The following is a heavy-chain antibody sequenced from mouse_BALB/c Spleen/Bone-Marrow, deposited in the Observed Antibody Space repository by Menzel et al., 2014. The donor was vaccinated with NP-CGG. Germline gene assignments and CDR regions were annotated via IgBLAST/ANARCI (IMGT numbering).Heavy chain of an antibody. V-gene: IGHV5-6*02. CDR2: ISNGGTFT. CDR1: GFTFSSYG. CDR3: SRRQSGNYAMDY. Sequence: EVMLVESGGDLVKPGRSLKLSCAASGFTFSSYGFFWVRRTPDKRLEWVATISNGGTFTYYPDSVKGRFTISRDNAKNTLYLQMSSLKSEDTAMYYCSRRQSGNYAMDYWGQGTSVTVSS. J-gene: IGHJ4*01.